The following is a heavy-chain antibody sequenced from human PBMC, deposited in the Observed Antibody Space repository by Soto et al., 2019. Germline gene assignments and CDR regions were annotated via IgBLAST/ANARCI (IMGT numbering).Heavy chain of an antibody. Sequence: QVQLQESGPGLVKPSETLSLTCTVSGGSVSSGRYYWSWIRQPPGKGLECIGYIYYSGSTNYNPTLKSRVTISVDTSKNQFSLKLSSVTAADTAVYYCARVSSSWGLVNYFDYWGQGTLVTVSS. CDR2: IYYSGST. V-gene: IGHV4-61*01. D-gene: IGHD6-13*01. J-gene: IGHJ4*02. CDR1: GGSVSSGRYY. CDR3: ARVSSSWGLVNYFDY.